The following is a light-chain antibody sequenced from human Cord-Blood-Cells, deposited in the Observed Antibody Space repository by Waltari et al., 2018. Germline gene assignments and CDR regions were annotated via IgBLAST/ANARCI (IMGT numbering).Light chain of an antibody. CDR2: DVS. J-gene: IGLJ2*01. Sequence: QSALTQPASVSGSPGQSITISCTGTSSDVGGYNYVSWYQQHPGNAPNLMIYDVSNRPSGVSNRLSGSRSGNTASLTISGLQAEDEADYYCSSYTSSSTVVFGGGTKLTVL. CDR3: SSYTSSSTVV. CDR1: SSDVGGYNY. V-gene: IGLV2-14*01.